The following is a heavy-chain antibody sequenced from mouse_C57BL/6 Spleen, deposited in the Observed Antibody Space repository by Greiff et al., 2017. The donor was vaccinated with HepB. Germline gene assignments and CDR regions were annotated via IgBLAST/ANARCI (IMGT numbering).Heavy chain of an antibody. J-gene: IGHJ1*03. V-gene: IGHV1-82*01. CDR1: GYAFCSSW. CDR2: IYPGDGDT. CDR3: TYDYDGPWYFDV. Sequence: QVQLKESGPELVKPGASVKISCKASGYAFCSSWMNWVKQRPGKGLEWIGRIYPGDGDTNYNGKFKGKATLTADKSSSTAYMQLSSLTSEDSAVYFCTYDYDGPWYFDVWGTGTTVTVSS. D-gene: IGHD2-4*01.